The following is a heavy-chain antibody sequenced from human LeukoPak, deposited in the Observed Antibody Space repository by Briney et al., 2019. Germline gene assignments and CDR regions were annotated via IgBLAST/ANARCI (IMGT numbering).Heavy chain of an antibody. CDR1: GFTFSNYN. D-gene: IGHD1-26*01. Sequence: GGSLRLSCAASGFTFSNYNFYWVRQAPGKGLEWVAVISYDGSNKYYADSVKGRFTISRDNAKNTLYLQMNSLSAEDTGLYYCVRDPRGDGSSTFGYWGQGTLVTVSS. J-gene: IGHJ4*02. CDR2: ISYDGSNK. CDR3: VRDPRGDGSSTFGY. V-gene: IGHV3-30-3*01.